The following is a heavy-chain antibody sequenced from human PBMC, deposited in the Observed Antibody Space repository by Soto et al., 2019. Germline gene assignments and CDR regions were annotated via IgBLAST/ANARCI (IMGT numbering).Heavy chain of an antibody. CDR1: GGSISSSSYY. D-gene: IGHD3-16*01. CDR3: ARLKTGGAMVHYYYYGMDV. CDR2: IYYSGST. J-gene: IGHJ6*02. V-gene: IGHV4-39*01. Sequence: QLQLQESGPGLVKPSETLSLTCTVSGGSISSSSYYWGWIRQPPGKGLEWIGSIYYSGSTYYNPSLKSRVTISVDTSKNQFSLKLSSVTAADTAVYYCARLKTGGAMVHYYYYGMDVWGQGTTVTVSS.